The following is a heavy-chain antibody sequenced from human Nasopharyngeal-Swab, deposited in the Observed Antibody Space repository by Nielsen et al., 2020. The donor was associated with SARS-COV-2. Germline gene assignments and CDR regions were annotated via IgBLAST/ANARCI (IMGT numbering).Heavy chain of an antibody. CDR1: GYTFTSYG. CDR3: AREPYYYYDSSGYYHTFGMDV. J-gene: IGHJ6*02. CDR2: ISAYNGNT. V-gene: IGHV1-18*01. Sequence: ASVKVSCKASGYTFTSYGISWVRQAPGQGLEWMGWISAYNGNTNYAQKLQGRVTMTTDTSTSTAYMELRSLRSDDTAVYYFAREPYYYYDSSGYYHTFGMDVWGQGTTVTVSS. D-gene: IGHD3-22*01.